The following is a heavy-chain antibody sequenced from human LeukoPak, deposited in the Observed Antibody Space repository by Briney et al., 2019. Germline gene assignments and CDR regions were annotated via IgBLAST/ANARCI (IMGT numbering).Heavy chain of an antibody. CDR3: ARSGVATCHY. J-gene: IGHJ4*02. V-gene: IGHV3-23*01. CDR1: GFTFTDYA. CDR2: INPDGGS. Sequence: PGGSLRLSCQASGFTFTDYAMSWVRQAPGKGLEWASSINPDGGSFFADSVKGRSSISRDDSRSVVYLQLNKLSAEDTAVYYCARSGVATCHYWGQGILVTVSS. D-gene: IGHD5-12*01.